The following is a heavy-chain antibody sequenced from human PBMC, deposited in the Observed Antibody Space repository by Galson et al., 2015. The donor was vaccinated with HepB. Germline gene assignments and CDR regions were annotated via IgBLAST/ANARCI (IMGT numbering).Heavy chain of an antibody. CDR3: ARLLVAEYYYDSSGYLGYYFDY. CDR2: IYYSGST. CDR1: GGSISSSSYY. V-gene: IGHV4-39*01. D-gene: IGHD3-22*01. Sequence: SETLSLTCTVSGGSISSSSYYWGWIRQPPGKGLEWIGSIYYSGSTYYNPSLKSRVTISVDTSKNQFSLKLSSVTAADTAVYYCARLLVAEYYYDSSGYLGYYFDYWGQGTLVTVSS. J-gene: IGHJ4*02.